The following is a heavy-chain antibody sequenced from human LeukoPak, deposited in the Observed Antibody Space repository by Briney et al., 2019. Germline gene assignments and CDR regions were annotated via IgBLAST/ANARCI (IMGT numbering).Heavy chain of an antibody. J-gene: IGHJ5*02. CDR3: ARDGYCSSTSCPRRASWFGP. D-gene: IGHD2-2*01. CDR1: GGSISSSSYY. Sequence: SETLSLTCTVSGGSISSSSYYWGWIRQPPGKGLEWIGSIYYSGSTYYNPSLKSRVTISVDTSKNQFSLKLSSVTAADTSVYYCARDGYCSSTSCPRRASWFGPWGQGTLVTVSS. CDR2: IYYSGST. V-gene: IGHV4-39*02.